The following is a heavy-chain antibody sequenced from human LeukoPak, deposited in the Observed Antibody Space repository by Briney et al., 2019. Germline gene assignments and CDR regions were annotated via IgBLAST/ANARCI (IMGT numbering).Heavy chain of an antibody. D-gene: IGHD6-6*01. CDR2: ISYDGSNK. CDR3: ARDSFELGDAFDI. CDR1: GFTFSSYA. V-gene: IGHV3-30*04. J-gene: IGHJ3*02. Sequence: GSLRLSCAASGFTFSSYAMHWVRQAPGKGLDWVAVISYDGSNKYYADSVKGRFTSSRDNSKNTLYLQMNSLRAEDTAVYYCARDSFELGDAFDIWGQGTMVTVSS.